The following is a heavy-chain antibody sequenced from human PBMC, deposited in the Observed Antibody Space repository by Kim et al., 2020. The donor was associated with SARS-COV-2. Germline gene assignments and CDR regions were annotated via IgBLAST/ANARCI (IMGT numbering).Heavy chain of an antibody. J-gene: IGHJ6*02. Sequence: ASVKVSCKASGYTFTSYAMNWVRQAPGQGLEWMGWINTNTGNPTYAQGFTGRFVFSLDTSVSTAYLQISSLKAEDTAVYYCARDHTAIVPIAARPENGMDVWGQGTTVTVSS. CDR3: ARDHTAIVPIAARPENGMDV. D-gene: IGHD6-6*01. CDR1: GYTFTSYA. V-gene: IGHV7-4-1*02. CDR2: INTNTGNP.